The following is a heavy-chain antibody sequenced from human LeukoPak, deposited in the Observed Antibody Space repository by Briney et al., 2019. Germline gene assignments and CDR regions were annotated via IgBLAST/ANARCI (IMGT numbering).Heavy chain of an antibody. CDR2: MNPNSGNT. CDR1: GYTFTSYD. D-gene: IGHD3-16*02. V-gene: IGHV1-8*01. CDR3: ARTHYDYVWGSYRCNWFDP. Sequence: ASVKVSCKASGYTFTSYDINWVRQATGQGLEWMGWMNPNSGNTGYAQKFQGRVTMTRNTSISTAYMELSSLRSEDTAVYYCARTHYDYVWGSYRCNWFDPWGQGTLVTVSS. J-gene: IGHJ5*02.